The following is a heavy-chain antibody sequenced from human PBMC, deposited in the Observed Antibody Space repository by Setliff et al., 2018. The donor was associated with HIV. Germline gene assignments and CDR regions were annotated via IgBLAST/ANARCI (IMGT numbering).Heavy chain of an antibody. J-gene: IGHJ4*02. CDR1: SDSISSGSYY. D-gene: IGHD4-17*01. V-gene: IGHV4-61*09. CDR3: ARQKTVTTYFDY. Sequence: SETLSLTCSVSSDSISSGSYYWSWIRLPAGKGLEWIGQIHTSGSTNYNPSLQSRVTISVDTSKNQFSLKLSSVTAADTAVYYCARQKTVTTYFDYWGQGTLVTVSS. CDR2: IHTSGST.